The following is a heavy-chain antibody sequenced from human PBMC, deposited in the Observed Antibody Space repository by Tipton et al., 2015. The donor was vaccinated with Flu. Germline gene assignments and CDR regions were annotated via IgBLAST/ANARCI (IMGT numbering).Heavy chain of an antibody. CDR2: VYYTGRT. D-gene: IGHD3-22*01. V-gene: IGHV4-59*08. J-gene: IGHJ2*01. CDR1: GGSISSHY. Sequence: TLSLTCTVSGGSISSHYWSWLRQPPGKGLELIGFVYYTGRTNYDPSLKSRVTISVDTSKNQFSLKLSSVTAADTAVYYCARLPSRYDGNAYWYFDLWGRGTLVTVSS. CDR3: ARLPSRYDGNAYWYFDL.